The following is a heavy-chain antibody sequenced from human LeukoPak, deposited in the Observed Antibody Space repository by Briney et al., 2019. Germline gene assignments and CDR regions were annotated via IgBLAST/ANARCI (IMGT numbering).Heavy chain of an antibody. Sequence: PGGSPRLSCAASGFTFDDYAMHWGRHAPGKGLEWVSGISWNSGSIVYADSVKGRFTISRDNAKNSLYLQMNSLRAEDMALYYCAKGSVATITSRFDYWGQGTLVTVSS. D-gene: IGHD5-12*01. CDR3: AKGSVATITSRFDY. V-gene: IGHV3-9*03. CDR2: ISWNSGSI. J-gene: IGHJ4*02. CDR1: GFTFDDYA.